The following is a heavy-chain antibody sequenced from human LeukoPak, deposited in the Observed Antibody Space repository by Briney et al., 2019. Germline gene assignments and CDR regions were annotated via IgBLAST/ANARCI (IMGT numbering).Heavy chain of an antibody. CDR3: AREMNAGSVDY. J-gene: IGHJ4*02. V-gene: IGHV4-59*01. CDR1: GGSISSYY. D-gene: IGHD3-10*01. Sequence: PSETLPLTCTVSGGSISSYYWSWIRQPPGKGLEWIGYIYYSGSTNYNPSLKSRVTISVDTSKNQFSLKLSSVTAADTAVYYCAREMNAGSVDYWGQGTLVTVSS. CDR2: IYYSGST.